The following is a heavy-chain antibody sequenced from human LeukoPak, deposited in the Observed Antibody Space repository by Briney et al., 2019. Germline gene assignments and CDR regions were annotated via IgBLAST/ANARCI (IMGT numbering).Heavy chain of an antibody. V-gene: IGHV3-23*01. D-gene: IGHD3-16*02. CDR2: ISGSGGDT. J-gene: IGHJ3*02. CDR3: AKDLGDMITFGGVIVPYAFDI. Sequence: PGGSLRPSCAASGFTFSSHATNWVRQAPGKGLEWVSGISGSGGDTYYADSVKGRFTISKNNSKNILYLQMNSLRAEDTAVYYCAKDLGDMITFGGVIVPYAFDIWGQGTMVTVSS. CDR1: GFTFSSHA.